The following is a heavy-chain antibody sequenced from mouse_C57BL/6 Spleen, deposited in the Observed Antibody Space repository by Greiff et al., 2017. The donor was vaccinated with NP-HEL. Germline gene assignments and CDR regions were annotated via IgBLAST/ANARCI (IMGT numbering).Heavy chain of an antibody. J-gene: IGHJ1*03. CDR2: ISDGGSYT. Sequence: EVKVVEPGGGLVKPGGSLKLSCAASGFTFSSYAMSWVRQTPEKRLEWVATISDGGSYTYYPDNVKGRFTISRDNAKNNLYLQMSHLKSEDTAMYHCARHAPPRYFDSSSGYFDVWGKGTTVTVSS. V-gene: IGHV5-4*03. CDR1: GFTFSSYA. D-gene: IGHD1-1*01. CDR3: ARHAPPRYFDSSSGYFDV.